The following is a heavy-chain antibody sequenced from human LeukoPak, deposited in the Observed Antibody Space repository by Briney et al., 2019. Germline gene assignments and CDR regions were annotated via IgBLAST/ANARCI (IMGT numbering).Heavy chain of an antibody. V-gene: IGHV3-23*01. Sequence: GGSLRLSCAASGFTFSSYAMSWVRQAPGKGLEWVSAISGSGGSTCYADSVKGRFTISRDNSKNTLYLQMNSLRAEDTAVYYCAKVRWILPDAFDIWGQGTMVTVSS. CDR2: ISGSGGST. CDR1: GFTFSSYA. D-gene: IGHD2-2*03. J-gene: IGHJ3*02. CDR3: AKVRWILPDAFDI.